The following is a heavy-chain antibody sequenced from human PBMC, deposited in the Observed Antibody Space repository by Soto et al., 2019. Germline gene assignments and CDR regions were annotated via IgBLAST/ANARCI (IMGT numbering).Heavy chain of an antibody. CDR3: ARHVNNPRERMDV. J-gene: IGHJ6*02. V-gene: IGHV5-51*01. D-gene: IGHD1-20*01. CDR1: GYSFTSYW. Sequence: GESRKISCXGSGYSFTSYWIGWVRQMPGKGLEWMGIIYPGDSDTRYSSSFQGQVTISADKSISTAYLQWSSLKASDTAMYYCARHVNNPRERMDVWGQGTTVTVSS. CDR2: IYPGDSDT.